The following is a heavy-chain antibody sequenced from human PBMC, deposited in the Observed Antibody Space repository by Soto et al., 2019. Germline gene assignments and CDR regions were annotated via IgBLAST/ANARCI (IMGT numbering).Heavy chain of an antibody. Sequence: QMQLVQSGAEVKKPGASVKLSCRTSGYTFTHYYIHWVRQAPGQGLEWLGIINPASGSTNYAQDFQGRVTLTMDTSTTTVYMDLSGLRAEDTAIFYCARDLVAGDHWGQGTLVTVSS. CDR3: ARDLVAGDH. V-gene: IGHV1-46*01. J-gene: IGHJ4*02. CDR2: INPASGST. D-gene: IGHD2-2*01. CDR1: GYTFTHYY.